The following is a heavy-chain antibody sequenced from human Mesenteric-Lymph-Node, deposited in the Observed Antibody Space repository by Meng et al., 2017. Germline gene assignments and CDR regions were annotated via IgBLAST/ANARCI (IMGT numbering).Heavy chain of an antibody. CDR3: ARERDSGPNHFDY. Sequence: VQLQQSGPGLVQLSQTLSFICAISGDSVSSNSAAWIWIRQSPSRGLEWLGRTYYKSKGYNDYAVSVKRRITINPDTSRNQFSLQLNSVTPEDTAVYFCARERDSGPNHFDYWGQGILVTVSS. D-gene: IGHD5-12*01. V-gene: IGHV6-1*01. CDR2: TYYKSKGYN. CDR1: GDSVSSNSAA. J-gene: IGHJ4*01.